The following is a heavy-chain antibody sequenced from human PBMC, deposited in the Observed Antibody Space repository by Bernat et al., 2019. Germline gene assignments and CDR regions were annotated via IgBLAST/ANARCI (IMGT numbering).Heavy chain of an antibody. V-gene: IGHV4-34*01. CDR1: GGSFSGYY. Sequence: QVQPQQWGAGLLKPSETLSLTCAVYGGSFSGYYWSWIRQPPGKGLEWIGEISHSGSTNYNPPLKSRVSISVDTSKNQFSLKLSSVTAADTAVYHCARVVKSSWHNDYWGQGTLVIVSS. J-gene: IGHJ4*02. D-gene: IGHD6-13*01. CDR3: ARVVKSSWHNDY. CDR2: ISHSGST.